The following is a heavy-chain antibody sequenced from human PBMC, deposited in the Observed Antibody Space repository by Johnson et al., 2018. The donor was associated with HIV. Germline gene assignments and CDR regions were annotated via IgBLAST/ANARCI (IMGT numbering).Heavy chain of an antibody. J-gene: IGHJ3*02. V-gene: IGHV3-30*02. D-gene: IGHD4-23*01. CDR2: IRYDGSNK. Sequence: QVLLVESGGGVVQPGGSLRLSCAASGFTFSSYGMHWVRQAPGKGLEWVAFIRYDGSNKYYADSVKGRFTISRDNSKNTLYLQMNSLRVEDTAVYYCAKSPGKDHGGNSGAFAIWGQGTMVTVSS. CDR1: GFTFSSYG. CDR3: AKSPGKDHGGNSGAFAI.